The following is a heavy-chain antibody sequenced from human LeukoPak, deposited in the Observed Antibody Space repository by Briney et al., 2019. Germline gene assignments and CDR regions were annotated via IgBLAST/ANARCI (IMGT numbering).Heavy chain of an antibody. CDR3: TRDQIAVAGMGYYYYYYMDV. V-gene: IGHV3-49*04. CDR2: IRSKAYGGTT. J-gene: IGHJ6*03. Sequence: GGSLRLSCTASGFTFGDYAMSWVRQAPGKGLEWVGFIRSKAYGGTTEYAASVKGRFTISRDDSKSIAYLQMNSLKTEDTAVYYCTRDQIAVAGMGYYYYYYMDVWGKGTTVTISS. CDR1: GFTFGDYA. D-gene: IGHD6-19*01.